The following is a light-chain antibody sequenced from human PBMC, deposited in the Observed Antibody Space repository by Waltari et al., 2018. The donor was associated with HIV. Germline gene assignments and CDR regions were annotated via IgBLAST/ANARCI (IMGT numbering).Light chain of an antibody. V-gene: IGKV1-39*01. CDR2: AAA. CDR3: QQRYSGLT. J-gene: IGKJ3*01. CDR1: QTISTY. Sequence: DIQMTQSPSSLSASLGNRIIITCRATQTISTYVNWYQHKPGRAPNLLIYAAASLHSGVPSRFSGSGSGTDFTLTINSLQAEDFATYYCQQRYSGLTFGPGTKVD.